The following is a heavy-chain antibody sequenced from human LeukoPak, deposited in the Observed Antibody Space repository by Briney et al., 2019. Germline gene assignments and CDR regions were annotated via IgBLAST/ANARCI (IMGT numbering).Heavy chain of an antibody. D-gene: IGHD6-19*01. CDR2: IYHGGST. V-gene: IGHV4-4*02. J-gene: IGHJ4*02. Sequence: TGGSLRLSCAASGFTFSNYAMSRVRQPPGKGLEWVGEIYHGGSTNYNASLKSRVSISVDKSKNQFSLKVSSVTAADTAVYYCARVATDSSGCLDYWGQGTLITVSS. CDR3: ARVATDSSGCLDY. CDR1: GFTFSNYAM.